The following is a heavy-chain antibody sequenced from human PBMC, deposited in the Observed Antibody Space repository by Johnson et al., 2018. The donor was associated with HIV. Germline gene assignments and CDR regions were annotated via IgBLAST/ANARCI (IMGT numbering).Heavy chain of an antibody. CDR2: ISYDGSNK. CDR1: GFTFSSYA. Sequence: QMQLVESGGGVVQPGRSLRLSCAASGFTFSSYAMYWVRQAPGKGLEWVAVISYDGSNKYYPDSVKGRFTISRDNFKNTLYLQMDSLRAEETAVYFCAREMVAAKDAFDIWGQGTMVTVSS. CDR3: AREMVAAKDAFDI. D-gene: IGHD2-15*01. J-gene: IGHJ3*02. V-gene: IGHV3-30-3*01.